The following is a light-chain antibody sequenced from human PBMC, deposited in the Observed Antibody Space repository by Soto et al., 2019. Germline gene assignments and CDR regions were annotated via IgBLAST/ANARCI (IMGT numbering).Light chain of an antibody. CDR1: QSISRY. V-gene: IGKV1-39*01. CDR3: QQTYSIPLT. J-gene: IGKJ4*01. CDR2: AAS. Sequence: DIQMTQSPSSLSASLGDRVTIACRASQSISRYLNWYQHKPRKAPNLLIYAASSLKPGVPSRFSGSGSGTDFTLTISSLQPEDFATYYCQQTYSIPLTFGGGTKVEI.